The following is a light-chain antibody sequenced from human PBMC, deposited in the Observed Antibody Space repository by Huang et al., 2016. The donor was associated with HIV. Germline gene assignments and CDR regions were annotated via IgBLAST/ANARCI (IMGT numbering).Light chain of an antibody. J-gene: IGKJ2*01. CDR3: QQRSNWPLMYT. Sequence: IVLTQSPVTLSLSPGERATLSCRASPSVSSYLAWYQQKPGQAPRLLIDDASNRATGIPARFSGSGSGTDFTLTISSLEPEDFAVYYCQQRSNWPLMYTFGQGTKLEI. CDR2: DAS. V-gene: IGKV3-11*01. CDR1: PSVSSY.